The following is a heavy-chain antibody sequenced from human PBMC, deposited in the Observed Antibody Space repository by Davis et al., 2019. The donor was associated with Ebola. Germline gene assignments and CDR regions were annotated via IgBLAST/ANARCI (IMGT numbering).Heavy chain of an antibody. CDR3: ARGSRNMDV. CDR2: ISGSGGDP. Sequence: PGGSLRLSCAGSGFTFSTYAMTWVRQAPGKGLEWVSRISGSGGDPHYADSVKGRFTISRDNSKNTLYLQMNSLRAEDTAVYYCARGSRNMDVWGQGTTVTVSS. J-gene: IGHJ6*02. CDR1: GFTFSTYA. V-gene: IGHV3-23*01.